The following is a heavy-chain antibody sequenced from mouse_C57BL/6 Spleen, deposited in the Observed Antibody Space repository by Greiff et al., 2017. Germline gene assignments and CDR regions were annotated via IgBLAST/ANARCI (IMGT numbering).Heavy chain of an antibody. D-gene: IGHD1-1*01. Sequence: QVQLQQSGPGLVQPSPSLSITCTVSGFSLTSYGVHWVRQSPGKGLEWLGVIWSGGSTDNNAAFISRLSDSKDNSKGQVFFKMNSLQADDTAIYYCANTTGVAGGAMDYWGQGTSVTVSS. CDR1: GFSLTSYG. J-gene: IGHJ4*01. V-gene: IGHV2-2*01. CDR3: ANTTGVAGGAMDY. CDR2: IWSGGST.